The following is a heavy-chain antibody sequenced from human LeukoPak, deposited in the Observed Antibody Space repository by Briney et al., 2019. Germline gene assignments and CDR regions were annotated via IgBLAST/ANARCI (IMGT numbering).Heavy chain of an antibody. Sequence: SVKVSCKASGGTFSSYAISWVRQAPGQGLEWMGGIIPIFGTANYAQKFQGRVTITADESTSTAYMELSSLRSEDTAVYYCARGLDYYGSSGYYSDYWGQGTLVTVSS. CDR3: ARGLDYYGSSGYYSDY. D-gene: IGHD3-22*01. CDR2: IIPIFGTA. CDR1: GGTFSSYA. V-gene: IGHV1-69*13. J-gene: IGHJ4*02.